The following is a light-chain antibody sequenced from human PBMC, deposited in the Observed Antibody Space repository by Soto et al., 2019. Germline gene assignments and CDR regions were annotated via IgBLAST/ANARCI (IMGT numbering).Light chain of an antibody. CDR2: EAS. CDR1: HDISTY. CDR3: QQSYSTSFT. V-gene: IGKV1-9*01. Sequence: DIQLTQSPSLLSASVGDRVTITCRASHDISTYLAWYQQKPGKAPKLMIYEASTLQSGVPSRFSGSGSGTEFTLTISGLLPEDFATYHCQQSYSTSFTFGPGTKVDIK. J-gene: IGKJ3*01.